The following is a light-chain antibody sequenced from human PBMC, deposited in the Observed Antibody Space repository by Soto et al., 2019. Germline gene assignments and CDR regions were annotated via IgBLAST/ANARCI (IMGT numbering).Light chain of an antibody. CDR1: QSVSTN. V-gene: IGKV3-15*01. CDR2: DAS. Sequence: EIVMTQSSATLSVSPGERATLSCRASQSVSTNLAWYQQKPGQAPRLLISDASTRATGIPARFSGSGSETEFTLTISSLQSEDFAVYYCKQYHDWSPFTFGGGTKVEIK. CDR3: KQYHDWSPFT. J-gene: IGKJ4*02.